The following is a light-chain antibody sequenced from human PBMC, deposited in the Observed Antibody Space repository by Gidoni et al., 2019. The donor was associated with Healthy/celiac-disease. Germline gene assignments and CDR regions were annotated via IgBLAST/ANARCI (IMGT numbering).Light chain of an antibody. CDR3: VLYMGSGLWV. J-gene: IGLJ3*02. V-gene: IGLV8-61*01. Sequence: QTVVTQEPSFSVSPGGTVTLTCGFSSGSVSTSYSPSWYQQTPGQAPRTLIYSTNTRSSGVPDRFSGSILGNKAALTITGAQADDESDYYCVLYMGSGLWVFGGGTKLTVL. CDR2: STN. CDR1: SGSVSTSYS.